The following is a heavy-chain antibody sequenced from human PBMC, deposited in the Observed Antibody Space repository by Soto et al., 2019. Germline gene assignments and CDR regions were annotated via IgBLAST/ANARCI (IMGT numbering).Heavy chain of an antibody. CDR2: ISSSSSYT. V-gene: IGHV3-11*05. CDR3: ARLEGYCSSTSCYAWYFDY. CDR1: GFTFSGYY. Sequence: QVQLVESGGGLVKPGGSLRLSCAASGFTFSGYYMSWIRQAPGKGLEWVSYISSSSSYTNYADSVKGRFTISRDNAKNSLYLQMNSLKAEDTAVYYCARLEGYCSSTSCYAWYFDYWGQGTLVTVSS. J-gene: IGHJ4*02. D-gene: IGHD2-2*01.